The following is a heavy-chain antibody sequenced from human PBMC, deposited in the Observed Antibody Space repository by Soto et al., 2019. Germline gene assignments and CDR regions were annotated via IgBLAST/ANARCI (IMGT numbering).Heavy chain of an antibody. D-gene: IGHD3-3*01. CDR1: GYTFSSYY. V-gene: IGHV1-46*01. Sequence: ASVKVSCKASGYTFSSYYMNWVRQAPGQGLEWLGIINPSGGYTTYAQRFLGRVTMTSDTSTSTVHMELGSLTSEDTAVYYCARDQGITTFGVYSMYYNGMDVWGPGTTVTVSS. J-gene: IGHJ6*02. CDR2: INPSGGYT. CDR3: ARDQGITTFGVYSMYYNGMDV.